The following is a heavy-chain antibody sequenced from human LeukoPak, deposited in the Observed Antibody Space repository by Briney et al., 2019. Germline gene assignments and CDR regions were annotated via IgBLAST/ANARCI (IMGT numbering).Heavy chain of an antibody. CDR1: GFTFSYHL. V-gene: IGHV3-7*01. Sequence: GGSLRLSCAASGFTFSYHLMTWVRQAPGKGLEWVANIKNDGAVKNYVDSVKGRFTISRDDAKNSLYLQMNSLRAEDTAVYYCAKDSYSKGDFWGQGVLVTVSS. CDR2: IKNDGAVK. D-gene: IGHD6-13*01. CDR3: AKDSYSKGDF. J-gene: IGHJ4*02.